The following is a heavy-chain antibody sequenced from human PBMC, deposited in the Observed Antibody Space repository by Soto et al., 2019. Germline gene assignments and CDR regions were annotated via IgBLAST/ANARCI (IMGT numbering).Heavy chain of an antibody. CDR3: ARMEYSSSPYFDY. V-gene: IGHV4-31*03. CDR2: IYYSGST. J-gene: IGHJ4*02. Sequence: PSETLSLTCTVSGGSISSGGYYWSWIRQHPGKGLEWIGYIYYSGSTYYNPSLKSRVTISVDTSKNQLSLKLSSVTAADTAVYYCARMEYSSSPYFDYWGQGTLVTVSS. CDR1: GGSISSGGYY. D-gene: IGHD6-6*01.